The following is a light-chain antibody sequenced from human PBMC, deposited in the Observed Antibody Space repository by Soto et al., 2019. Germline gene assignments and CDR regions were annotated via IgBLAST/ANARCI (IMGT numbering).Light chain of an antibody. CDR3: QQYNNWPPIT. CDR1: QSVSSN. Sequence: EIVMTQSPATLSLSPGGRAPLSCRASQSVSSNLAWYQQKPGQAPRLLIYGASTRATGIPARFSGSGSGTEFTLTISSLQSEDFAVYYCQQYNNWPPITFGQGTRLEIK. V-gene: IGKV3-15*01. CDR2: GAS. J-gene: IGKJ5*01.